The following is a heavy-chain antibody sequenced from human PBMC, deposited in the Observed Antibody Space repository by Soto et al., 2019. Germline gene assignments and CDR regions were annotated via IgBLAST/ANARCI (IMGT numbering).Heavy chain of an antibody. J-gene: IGHJ4*02. CDR1: GFTFSSYS. V-gene: IGHV3-21*01. D-gene: IGHD3-16*01. CDR2: ISSSSSYI. CDR3: ASRAIVGGAY. Sequence: GGSLRLSCAASGFTFSSYSMNWVRQAPGKGLEWVSSISSSSSYIYYADSVEGRFTISRDNAKNSLYLQMNSLRAEDTAVYYCASRAIVGGAYWGQGTLVTVSS.